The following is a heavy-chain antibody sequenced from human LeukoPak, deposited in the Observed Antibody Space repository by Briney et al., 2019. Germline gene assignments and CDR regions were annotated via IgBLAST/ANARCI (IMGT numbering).Heavy chain of an antibody. J-gene: IGHJ4*02. CDR3: ARDPGSGWFSFDY. CDR2: ISGSSTYT. V-gene: IGHV3-11*06. D-gene: IGHD6-19*01. CDR1: GFTFSDYY. Sequence: PGGSLRLSCAASGFTFSDYYMSWIRQAPGKGLEWVSHISGSSTYTNYADSVKGRFTISRDNANNSLYLQMNSLRAEDTAVYYCARDPGSGWFSFDYWGQGTLVTVSS.